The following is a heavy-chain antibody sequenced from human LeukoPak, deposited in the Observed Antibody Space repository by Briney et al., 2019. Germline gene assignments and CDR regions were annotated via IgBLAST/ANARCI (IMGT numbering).Heavy chain of an antibody. J-gene: IGHJ4*02. V-gene: IGHV1-69*13. CDR3: ATGKDRSGYYYSLDY. CDR1: GGTLSTFP. D-gene: IGHD3-22*01. Sequence: SVKVSCKASGGTLSTFPISWVRQAPGQGLEWIGGIIPIFGPNYAQKFQGRATISADLATATAYMELSSLKSEDTSVYYCATGKDRSGYYYSLDYWGQGTLVAVSS. CDR2: IIPIFGP.